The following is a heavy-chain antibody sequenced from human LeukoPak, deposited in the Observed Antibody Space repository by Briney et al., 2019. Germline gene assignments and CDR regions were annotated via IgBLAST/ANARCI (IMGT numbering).Heavy chain of an antibody. CDR1: GYTSTSYY. D-gene: IGHD3-9*01. CDR2: INPSGGST. Sequence: ASVKVSCKASGYTSTSYYMHWVRQAPGQGLEWMGIINPSGGSTSYAQKFQGRVTMTRDMSTSTVYMELSSLRSEDTAVYYCARGRTVLRYFDWLLGYDYWGQGTLVTVSS. CDR3: ARGRTVLRYFDWLLGYDY. V-gene: IGHV1-46*01. J-gene: IGHJ4*02.